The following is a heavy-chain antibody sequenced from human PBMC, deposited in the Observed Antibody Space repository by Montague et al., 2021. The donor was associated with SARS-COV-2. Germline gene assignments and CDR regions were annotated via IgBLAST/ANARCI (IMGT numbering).Heavy chain of an antibody. V-gene: IGHV4-31*11. CDR1: GGSISSGGYY. CDR3: ARDKEMIF. D-gene: IGHD2-15*01. Sequence: TLSLTCAVSGGSISSGGYYWNWLRQHPEKGLEWIGYIYYSVITNYNPSLRSRVTISEDTAKNQFSLKLTSVTAADTAVYYCARDKEMIFWGQGILVTVSS. J-gene: IGHJ4*02. CDR2: IYYSVIT.